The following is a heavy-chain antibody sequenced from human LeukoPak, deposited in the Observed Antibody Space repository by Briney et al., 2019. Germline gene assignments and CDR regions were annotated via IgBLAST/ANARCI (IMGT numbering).Heavy chain of an antibody. CDR2: INHSGST. Sequence: SETLSLTCAVYGGSFSGYYWSWIRQPPGKGLEWIGEINHSGSTNYNPSLKSRVTISVDTSENQFSLKLSSVTAADTAVYYCARDKGPPRARIAAAGTSGMDVWGQGTTVTVSS. CDR3: ARDKGPPRARIAAAGTSGMDV. J-gene: IGHJ6*02. D-gene: IGHD6-13*01. CDR1: GGSFSGYY. V-gene: IGHV4-34*01.